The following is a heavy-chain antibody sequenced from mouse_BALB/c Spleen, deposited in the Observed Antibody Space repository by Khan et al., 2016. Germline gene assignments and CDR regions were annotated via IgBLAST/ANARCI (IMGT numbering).Heavy chain of an antibody. Sequence: QVQLQQSGAELMKPGASVKISCKATGYTFSSYWIEWVKQRPGHGLEWIGEILPGSGSTNYNEKFKGKATFTADTSSNTAYMQLSSLTSEDSAVYYCARGGKVTQFDYWGQGTMVTVSA. CDR3: ARGGKVTQFDY. D-gene: IGHD2-1*01. CDR1: GYTFSSYW. CDR2: ILPGSGST. J-gene: IGHJ3*01. V-gene: IGHV1-9*01.